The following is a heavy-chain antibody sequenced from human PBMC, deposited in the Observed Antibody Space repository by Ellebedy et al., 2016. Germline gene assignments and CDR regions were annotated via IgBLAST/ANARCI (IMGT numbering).Heavy chain of an antibody. V-gene: IGHV4-38-2*02. Sequence: GSLRLXFSVSGYSIRSGYYWGWTRQPPGKGLEWIGSIYRSGTTYYNPSLKSRVTISVDMSKNQFSLKLSSVTAADTAVYYCARGGYYYDSSGYQPAGTFDPWGQGTLVTVSS. CDR1: GYSIRSGYY. CDR3: ARGGYYYDSSGYQPAGTFDP. CDR2: IYRSGTT. J-gene: IGHJ5*02. D-gene: IGHD3-22*01.